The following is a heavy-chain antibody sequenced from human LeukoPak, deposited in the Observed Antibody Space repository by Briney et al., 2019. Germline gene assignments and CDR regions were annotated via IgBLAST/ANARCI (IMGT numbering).Heavy chain of an antibody. CDR1: GFTFSSYE. CDR3: AKDRSYYDSSGYIYYFDY. CDR2: ISSSGSTI. Sequence: GGSLRLSCAASGFTFSSYEMNWVRQAPGKGPEWVSYISSSGSTIYYADSVKGRFTISRDDSKNTLYLQMNSLRAEDTAVYYCAKDRSYYDSSGYIYYFDYWGQGTLVTVSS. D-gene: IGHD3-22*01. J-gene: IGHJ4*02. V-gene: IGHV3-48*03.